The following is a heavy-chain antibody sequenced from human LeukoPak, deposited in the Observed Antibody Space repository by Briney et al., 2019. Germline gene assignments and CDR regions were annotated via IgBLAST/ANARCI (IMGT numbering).Heavy chain of an antibody. V-gene: IGHV1-69*13. CDR3: ARTGVEMATIVFDY. J-gene: IGHJ4*02. D-gene: IGHD5-24*01. CDR1: GGTFSSYA. Sequence: SVKVSCKASGGTFSSYAISWVRQAPGQGLEWMGVIIPIFGTANYAQKFQGRVTITADESTSTAYMELSSLRSEDTAVYYCARTGVEMATIVFDYWGQGTLVTVSS. CDR2: IIPIFGTA.